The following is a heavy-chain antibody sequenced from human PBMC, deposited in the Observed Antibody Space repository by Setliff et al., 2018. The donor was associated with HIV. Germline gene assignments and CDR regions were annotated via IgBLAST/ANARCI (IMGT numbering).Heavy chain of an antibody. V-gene: IGHV4-4*07. CDR3: ARMITFGGVHWFFDL. J-gene: IGHJ2*01. Sequence: PSETLSLTCTVSGDSISTYYWNWIRQPAGKGLEWIGRIHTSGSTNYNPSLKSRVTMSVDTSKNQFSLKLSSVTAADTADYYCARMITFGGVHWFFDLWGRGTLVTVSS. D-gene: IGHD3-16*01. CDR2: IHTSGST. CDR1: GDSISTYY.